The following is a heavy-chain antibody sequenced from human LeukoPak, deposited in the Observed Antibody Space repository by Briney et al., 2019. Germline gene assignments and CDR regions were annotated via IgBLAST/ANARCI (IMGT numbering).Heavy chain of an antibody. CDR1: GFTFSSYS. CDR2: ISSSSSYI. J-gene: IGHJ4*02. Sequence: GGSLTLSCAASGFTFSSYSMNWVRQAPGKGLEWVSSISSSSSYIYYAHSVKGRFTISRDNAKNSLYLQMNSLRAEDTAVYYCASIAARVKADYWGQGTLVTVSS. V-gene: IGHV3-21*01. D-gene: IGHD6-6*01. CDR3: ASIAARVKADY.